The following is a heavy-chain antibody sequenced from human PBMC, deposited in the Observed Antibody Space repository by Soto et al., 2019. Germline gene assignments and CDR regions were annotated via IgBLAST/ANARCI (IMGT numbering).Heavy chain of an antibody. J-gene: IGHJ3*02. V-gene: IGHV4-59*01. CDR3: ARLGYCSGGSCYSVPKDAFDI. CDR1: GGSISSYY. CDR2: IYYSGST. Sequence: PSETLSLTCTVSGGSISSYYWSWIRQPPGKGLEWIGYIYYSGSTNYNPSLKSRVTISVDTSKNQFSLKLSSVTAADTAVYDCARLGYCSGGSCYSVPKDAFDIWGQGTMVTVSS. D-gene: IGHD2-15*01.